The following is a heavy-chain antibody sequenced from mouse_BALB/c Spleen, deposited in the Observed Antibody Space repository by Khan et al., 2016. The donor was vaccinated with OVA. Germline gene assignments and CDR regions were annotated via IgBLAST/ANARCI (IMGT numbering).Heavy chain of an antibody. CDR2: ISTGDTYT. CDR1: GFTFSTYA. CDR3: ARPPITAVVATSYGFVDV. Sequence: EVQLVESGGGLVKSGGSLKLSCAASGFTFSTYAMSWVRQTPEKRLEWVATISTGDTYTYYPDSVKGRFTISRDNAKNTLYLQMSSLRSEDTAMYYCARPPITAVVATSYGFVDVWGAGTTVTVST. V-gene: IGHV5-9-3*01. J-gene: IGHJ1*01. D-gene: IGHD1-1*01.